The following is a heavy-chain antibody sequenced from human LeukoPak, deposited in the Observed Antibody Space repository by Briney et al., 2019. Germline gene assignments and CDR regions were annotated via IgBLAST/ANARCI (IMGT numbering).Heavy chain of an antibody. J-gene: IGHJ3*02. CDR1: GFTFSTYD. V-gene: IGHV3-23*01. Sequence: GGSLRLSCAASGFTFSTYDMSWVRPAPGKGLEWVACIGGSGGAIYYRDSVKGRFTISRDNSKSTLYLQMNSLRADDTAVYFCAKWMSRVQAFDIWGQGTMVTVSS. CDR2: IGGSGGAI. D-gene: IGHD5-12*01. CDR3: AKWMSRVQAFDI.